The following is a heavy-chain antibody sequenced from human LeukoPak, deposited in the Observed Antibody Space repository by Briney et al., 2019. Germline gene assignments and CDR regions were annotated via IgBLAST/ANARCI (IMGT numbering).Heavy chain of an antibody. CDR2: ISGSGDST. V-gene: IGHV3-23*01. D-gene: IGHD3-22*01. J-gene: IGHJ4*02. Sequence: GGSLRLSCAASGFTFSSYSMNWVRQAPGKGLEWVSGISGSGDSTYYTDSVKGRFTISRDNSKNTLYLQMNRLRAEDTAVYYCAKDGAPDYYDSSGRFDYWGQGTLVTVSS. CDR3: AKDGAPDYYDSSGRFDY. CDR1: GFTFSSYS.